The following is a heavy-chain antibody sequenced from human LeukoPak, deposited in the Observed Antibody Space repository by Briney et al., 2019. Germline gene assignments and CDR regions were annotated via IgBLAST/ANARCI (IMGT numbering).Heavy chain of an antibody. D-gene: IGHD3-22*01. CDR3: AKAGGSGYYNDAFDI. J-gene: IGHJ3*02. CDR1: GFTFDDYA. V-gene: IGHV3-20*04. CDR2: INWNGGST. Sequence: GGSLRLSCAASGFTFDDYAMSWVRQAPGKGLEWVSRINWNGGSTSYADSVKGRFTISRDNAKNSLYLQMNSLRAEDTALYYCAKAGGSGYYNDAFDIWGQGTMVTVSS.